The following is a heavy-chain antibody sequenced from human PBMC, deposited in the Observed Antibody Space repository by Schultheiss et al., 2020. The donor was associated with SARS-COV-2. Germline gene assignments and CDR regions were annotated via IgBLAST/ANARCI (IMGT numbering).Heavy chain of an antibody. CDR1: GGTFSSYA. Sequence: SVKVSCKASGGTFSSYAISWVRQAPGQGLEWMGGIIPIFGTANYAQKFQGRVTITADESTSTAYMELSSLRSEDTAVYYCALTPLAARYYYYGMDVWGQGTTVTVSS. CDR3: ALTPLAARYYYYGMDV. D-gene: IGHD6-19*01. CDR2: IIPIFGTA. J-gene: IGHJ6*02. V-gene: IGHV1-69*13.